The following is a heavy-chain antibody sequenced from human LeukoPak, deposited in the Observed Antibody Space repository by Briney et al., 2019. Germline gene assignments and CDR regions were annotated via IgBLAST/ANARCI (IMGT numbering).Heavy chain of an antibody. D-gene: IGHD3-3*02. Sequence: GGSLRLSCEVSGFTFSVYSMNWGCQAPGEGLQWVASISSDGVYTYYADSVKGRFTISRDNAKDSLYLQMVTLRAEDTAVYYCARDILGGVGNWFDPWGQGTLVTVSS. J-gene: IGHJ5*02. CDR2: ISSDGVYT. CDR3: ARDILGGVGNWFDP. V-gene: IGHV3-21*01. CDR1: GFTFSVYS.